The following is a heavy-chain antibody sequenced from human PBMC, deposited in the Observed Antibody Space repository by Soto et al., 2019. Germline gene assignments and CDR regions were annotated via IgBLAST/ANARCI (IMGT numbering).Heavy chain of an antibody. D-gene: IGHD6-19*01. CDR2: VYYTGST. CDR1: GGSISGSY. CDR3: ARSVAVPGAHIDY. Sequence: QVQLQESGPGLVKPSETLSLTCSVSGGSISGSYWSWIRQSPGKGLEWLGYVYYTGSTNYSPSPRCRVSISVDTSKNEFSLSLSSVTAADTAVYFCARSVAVPGAHIDYWGQGTQVTVSS. J-gene: IGHJ4*02. V-gene: IGHV4-59*01.